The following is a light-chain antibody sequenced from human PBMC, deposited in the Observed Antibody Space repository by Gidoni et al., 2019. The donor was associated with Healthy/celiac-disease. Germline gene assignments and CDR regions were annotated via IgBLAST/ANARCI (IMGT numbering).Light chain of an antibody. CDR1: QSVSSN. CDR3: QKYNNWPPT. V-gene: IGKV3-15*01. CDR2: GAS. Sequence: EIVMTQSPATLSVSPGERATLSCRASQSVSSNLAWYQQKPGQAPRLLIYGASTRATGIPARFSGSGSGKEFTLTISRLQSEDFAVYYCQKYNNWPPTFGQGTKVEIK. J-gene: IGKJ1*01.